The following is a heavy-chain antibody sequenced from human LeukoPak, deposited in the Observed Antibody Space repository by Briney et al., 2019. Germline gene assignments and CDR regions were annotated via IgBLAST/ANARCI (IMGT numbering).Heavy chain of an antibody. CDR2: IWYDGSNI. Sequence: PGGSLRLSCAASGFTFSTYGMRWVRQAPGKGLEWLAVIWYDGSNIYYADSVKGRFTISRDNSKNTLYLQMNSLRAEDTAVYYCAKDKGSGWFFDYWGQGTLVTVSS. V-gene: IGHV3-30*02. D-gene: IGHD6-19*01. CDR1: GFTFSTYG. J-gene: IGHJ4*02. CDR3: AKDKGSGWFFDY.